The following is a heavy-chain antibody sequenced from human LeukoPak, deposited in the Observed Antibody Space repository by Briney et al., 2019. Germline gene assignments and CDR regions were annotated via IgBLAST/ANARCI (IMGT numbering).Heavy chain of an antibody. V-gene: IGHV1-69*13. J-gene: IGHJ3*02. Sequence: GASEKVSCKASGGTFISYAISWVRQAPGQGLEWMGGIIPIFGTANYAQKFQGRVTITADESTSTAYMELSSLRSEDTAVYYCARATYYYDSSGHNDAFDIWGQGTMVIVSS. CDR1: GGTFISYA. CDR3: ARATYYYDSSGHNDAFDI. CDR2: IIPIFGTA. D-gene: IGHD3-22*01.